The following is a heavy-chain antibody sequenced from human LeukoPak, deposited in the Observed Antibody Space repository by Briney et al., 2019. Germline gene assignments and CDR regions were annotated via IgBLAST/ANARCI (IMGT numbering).Heavy chain of an antibody. V-gene: IGHV3-30*18. CDR3: AKDVAYDSSCYFRVNDYYGMDV. Sequence: GRSLRLSCAASGFTFSSYGMHWVRQAPGKGLEWVAVISYDGSNKYYADSVKGRFTISRDNSKNTLYLQMNSLRAEDTAVYYCAKDVAYDSSCYFRVNDYYGMDVWGQGPTVTVSS. CDR2: ISYDGSNK. CDR1: GFTFSSYG. J-gene: IGHJ6*02. D-gene: IGHD3-22*01.